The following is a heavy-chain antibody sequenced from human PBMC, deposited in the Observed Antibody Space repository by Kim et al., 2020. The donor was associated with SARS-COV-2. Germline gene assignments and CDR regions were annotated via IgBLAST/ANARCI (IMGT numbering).Heavy chain of an antibody. CDR3: ARGGAYYDFWSGYFPYYMDV. D-gene: IGHD3-3*01. CDR1: GFTFSSYW. Sequence: GGSLRLSCAASGFTFSSYWMSWVRQAPGKGLERVANIKQDGSEKYYVDSVKGRFTISRDNAKNSLYLQMNSLRAEDTAVYYCARGGAYYDFWSGYFPYYMDVWGKGTTVTVSS. V-gene: IGHV3-7*01. CDR2: IKQDGSEK. J-gene: IGHJ6*03.